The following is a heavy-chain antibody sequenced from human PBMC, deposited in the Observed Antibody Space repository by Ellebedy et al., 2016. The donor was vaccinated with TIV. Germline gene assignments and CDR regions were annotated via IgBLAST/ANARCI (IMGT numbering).Heavy chain of an antibody. V-gene: IGHV1-8*01. J-gene: IGHJ6*02. D-gene: IGHD3-10*01. Sequence: ASVKVSCKASGYNFITFDINWVRQAPGQGLEWMGWMNPNSGYTAYAQKFQGRLTMTRSTSISPAYMELTGLRSDDTAVYYCAKGAIWFGAFGMDVWGHGTAVTVSS. CDR1: GYNFITFD. CDR2: MNPNSGYT. CDR3: AKGAIWFGAFGMDV.